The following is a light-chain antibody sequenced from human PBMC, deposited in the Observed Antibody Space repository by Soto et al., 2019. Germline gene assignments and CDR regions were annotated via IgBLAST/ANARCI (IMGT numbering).Light chain of an antibody. CDR3: SSYTRSSTLVV. CDR1: SSDIGAYNY. J-gene: IGLJ2*01. V-gene: IGLV2-14*01. CDR2: AVN. Sequence: QSALTKPASVSGSPGQSITISCTGTSSDIGAYNYVSWYQQHPGKVPKLMIYAVNNRPSGVSDRFSGSKSGNTASLTISGLQAEDEADYYCSSYTRSSTLVVFGGGTKLTVL.